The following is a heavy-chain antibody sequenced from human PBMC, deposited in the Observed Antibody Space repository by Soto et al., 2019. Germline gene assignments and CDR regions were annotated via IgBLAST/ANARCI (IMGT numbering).Heavy chain of an antibody. CDR2: IIPFFGTA. CDR3: AKSAPMDAGDKYYYDF. CDR1: GGTFSTFG. J-gene: IGHJ4*02. Sequence: SVKVSCKASGGTFSTFGISWVRQAPGQGLEWMGGIIPFFGTARYSQKVEDRITITADESTNTVYMDLRSLTSEDTAIYYCAKSAPMDAGDKYYYDFWGQGALVTVYS. V-gene: IGHV1-69*13. D-gene: IGHD4-17*01.